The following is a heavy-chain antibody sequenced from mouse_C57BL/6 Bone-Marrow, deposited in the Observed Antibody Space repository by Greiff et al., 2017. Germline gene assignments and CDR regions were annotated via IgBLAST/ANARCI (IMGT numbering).Heavy chain of an antibody. Sequence: QVQLQQPGAELVKPGASVKLSCKASGYTFTSYWMHWVKQRPGQGLEWIGMIHPNSGSTNYNEKFKSKATLTVDKSSSTAYMQLSSLTSEDSAVYYCARVFTTVVATDYWGQGTTLTVSS. J-gene: IGHJ2*01. CDR3: ARVFTTVVATDY. V-gene: IGHV1-64*01. D-gene: IGHD1-1*01. CDR1: GYTFTSYW. CDR2: IHPNSGST.